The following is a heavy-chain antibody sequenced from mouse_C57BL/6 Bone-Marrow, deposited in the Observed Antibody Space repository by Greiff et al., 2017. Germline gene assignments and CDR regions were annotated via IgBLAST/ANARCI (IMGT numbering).Heavy chain of an antibody. CDR1: GYTFTSYT. Sequence: QVQLQQSGAVLARPGASVKMSCKASGYTFTSYTMHWVKQRPGQGLEWIGYINPSSGYTKYNQKFKDKATLTADKSSSTAYMQLSSLTSEDSAVYYCARDGYYFYYAMDYWGQGTSVTVSS. CDR2: INPSSGYT. V-gene: IGHV1-4*01. D-gene: IGHD2-3*01. J-gene: IGHJ4*01. CDR3: ARDGYYFYYAMDY.